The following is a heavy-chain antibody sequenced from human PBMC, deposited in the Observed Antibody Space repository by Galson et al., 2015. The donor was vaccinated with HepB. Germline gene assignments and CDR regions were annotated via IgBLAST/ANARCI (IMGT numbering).Heavy chain of an antibody. CDR3: ARGVPLGYCSGGSCRNFDY. J-gene: IGHJ4*02. CDR2: MNPNSGNT. D-gene: IGHD2-15*01. V-gene: IGHV1-8*01. Sequence: SVKVSCKASGYTFTSYDINWVRQATGQGLEWMGWMNPNSGNTGYAQRFQGRVTMTRNTSISTAYMELSSLRSEDTAVYYCARGVPLGYCSGGSCRNFDYWGQGTLVTVSS. CDR1: GYTFTSYD.